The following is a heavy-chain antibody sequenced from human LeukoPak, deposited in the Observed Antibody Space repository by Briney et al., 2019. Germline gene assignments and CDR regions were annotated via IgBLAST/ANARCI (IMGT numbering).Heavy chain of an antibody. D-gene: IGHD6-19*01. Sequence: GGSLRLSCAASGFTFSSYSMNWVRQAPGKGLEWVSSISSSSNYICYADSVKGRFTISRDNAKNSLYLQMNSLRAEDTAVYYCARDVGAVAGSNFDYWGQGTLVTVSS. CDR1: GFTFSSYS. CDR3: ARDVGAVAGSNFDY. CDR2: ISSSSNYI. V-gene: IGHV3-21*01. J-gene: IGHJ4*02.